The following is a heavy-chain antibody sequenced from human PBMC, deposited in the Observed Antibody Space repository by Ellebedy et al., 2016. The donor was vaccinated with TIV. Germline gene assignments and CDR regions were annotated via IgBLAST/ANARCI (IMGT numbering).Heavy chain of an antibody. V-gene: IGHV3-53*01. Sequence: GESLKISCAASGFTVSGDYMSWVRQPPGKGPEWVSIMVAGGNTHYPDPVKGRFTISRDNAKKSLYLQMNSLRAEDTAVYYCARKRDGSAWYGVGYWGQGTLVTVSS. CDR3: ARKRDGSAWYGVGY. CDR1: GFTVSGDY. J-gene: IGHJ4*02. CDR2: MVAGGNT. D-gene: IGHD6-19*01.